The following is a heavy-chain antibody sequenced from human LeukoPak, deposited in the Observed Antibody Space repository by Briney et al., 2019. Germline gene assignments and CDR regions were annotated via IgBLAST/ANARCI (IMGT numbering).Heavy chain of an antibody. CDR3: ARNHYDFWSGYFNWFDP. Sequence: PSETLSLTCAVYGGSFSGYYWSWIRQPPGRGLEWIGEINHSGSINYNPSLKSRVTISVDTSKNQFSLKLSSVTAADTAVYYCARNHYDFWSGYFNWFDPWGQGTLVTVSS. V-gene: IGHV4-34*01. CDR1: GGSFSGYY. CDR2: INHSGSI. J-gene: IGHJ5*02. D-gene: IGHD3-3*01.